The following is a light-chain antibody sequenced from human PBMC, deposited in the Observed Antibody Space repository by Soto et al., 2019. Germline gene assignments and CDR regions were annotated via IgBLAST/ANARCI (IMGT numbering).Light chain of an antibody. V-gene: IGLV2-14*01. CDR3: SSSTSSTPVV. Sequence: QSALTQPASVSGSPGQSITISCTGTSSDVGAYNYVSWYQQHPGKAPKLMIYDVSNRPSGVSNRFSGSKSGNAASLTISGLPDEDEADYCCSSSTSSTPVVFGGGTKLTVL. J-gene: IGLJ2*01. CDR1: SSDVGAYNY. CDR2: DVS.